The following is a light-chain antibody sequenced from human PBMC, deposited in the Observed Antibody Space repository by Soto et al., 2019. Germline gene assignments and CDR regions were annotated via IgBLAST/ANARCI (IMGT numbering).Light chain of an antibody. J-gene: IGLJ1*01. CDR1: SSDIGGYNY. Sequence: QAVVTQPASVSGSPGQSITISCTGTSSDIGGYNYVSWYQQHPGKAPKLMIYEVSSRPSGVSNRFSGSKSGNTASLTISGLQAEDEADYFCGSFTSTSTLYVFGSGTKVTVL. CDR3: GSFTSTSTLYV. CDR2: EVS. V-gene: IGLV2-14*01.